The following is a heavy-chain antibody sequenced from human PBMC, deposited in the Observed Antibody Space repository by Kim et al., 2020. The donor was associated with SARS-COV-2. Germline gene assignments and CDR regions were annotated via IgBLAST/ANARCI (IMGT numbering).Heavy chain of an antibody. CDR1: GYTFTSYG. Sequence: ASVKVSCKASGYTFTSYGISWVRRAPGQGLEWMGWISAYNGNTNYAQKLQGRVTMTTDTSTSTAYMELRSLRSDDTAVYYCAREAAGITIFGVVTHNWFDPWGQGTLVTVSS. D-gene: IGHD3-3*01. CDR2: ISAYNGNT. CDR3: AREAAGITIFGVVTHNWFDP. V-gene: IGHV1-18*01. J-gene: IGHJ5*02.